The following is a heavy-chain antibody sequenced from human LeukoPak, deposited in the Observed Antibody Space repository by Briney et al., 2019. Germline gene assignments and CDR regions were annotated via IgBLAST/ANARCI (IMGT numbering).Heavy chain of an antibody. CDR1: GFTFDDYA. D-gene: IGHD4-23*01. CDR2: ISWNSGSI. CDR3: AKDLYGGGYYYYGMDV. Sequence: RSLRLSXAXSGFTFDDYAMHWVRHAPGKGLEWVSGISWNSGSIVYADSVKGRFTISRDNAKNSLYLQMNSLRAEDTALYYCAKDLYGGGYYYYGMDVWGQGTTVTVSS. J-gene: IGHJ6*02. V-gene: IGHV3-9*01.